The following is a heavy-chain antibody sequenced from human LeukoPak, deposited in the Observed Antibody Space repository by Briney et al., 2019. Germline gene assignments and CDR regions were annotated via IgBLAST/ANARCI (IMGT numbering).Heavy chain of an antibody. J-gene: IGHJ4*02. CDR3: AKESTGIDY. V-gene: IGHV3-30-3*01. CDR2: ISYDGSNK. D-gene: IGHD3-10*01. CDR1: GFTFSSYA. Sequence: GRSLRLSCAASGFTFSSYAMHWVRQAPGKGLEWVAVISYDGSNKYYADSVKGRFTISRDNSKNTLYLQMNSLRAEDTAVYYCAKESTGIDYWGQGTLVTVSS.